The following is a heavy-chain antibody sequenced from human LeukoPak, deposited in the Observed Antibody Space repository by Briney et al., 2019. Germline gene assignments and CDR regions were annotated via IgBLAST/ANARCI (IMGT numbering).Heavy chain of an antibody. CDR2: FDPEDGET. CDR1: GYTLTELS. Sequence: ASVKVSCKVSGYTLTELSMHWVRQAPGKGLEWMGGFDPEDGETIYAQKFQGRVTMTEDTSTDTAYMELSSLRSEDTAVYYCATDIPGPYSGSYYVFHYFDYWGQRTLVTVSS. V-gene: IGHV1-24*01. J-gene: IGHJ4*02. D-gene: IGHD1-26*01. CDR3: ATDIPGPYSGSYYVFHYFDY.